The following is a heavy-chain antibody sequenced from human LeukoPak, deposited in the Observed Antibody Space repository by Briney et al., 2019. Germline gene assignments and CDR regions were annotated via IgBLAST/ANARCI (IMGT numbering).Heavy chain of an antibody. CDR3: ARRYYYNLGSFPFDF. CDR2: IHNSGTT. V-gene: IGHV4-34*01. Sequence: PSETLSLTCAVSGGPFSGYFWSWISQSSGKGLERIGEIHNSGTTNYNPSLNSRVTISEDTSKNQFYLNLSSVTAADTAVYYCARRYYYNLGSFPFDFWGQGTLVTVSS. J-gene: IGHJ4*02. CDR1: GGPFSGYF. D-gene: IGHD3-10*01.